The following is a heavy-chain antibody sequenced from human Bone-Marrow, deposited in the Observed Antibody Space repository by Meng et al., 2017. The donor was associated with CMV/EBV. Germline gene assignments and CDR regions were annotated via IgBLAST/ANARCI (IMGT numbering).Heavy chain of an antibody. CDR3: ARDPDRDHGGSGRCLDF. D-gene: IGHD3-10*01. Sequence: GESLKISCAASGFPLRNYAMSWVRQAPGKGLKWVAFITRNNLIYYADSLEGRFTISRDNGRNSLYLQVRSLRDEDTAVYYCARDPDRDHGGSGRCLDFWGQGTLVTVSS. CDR1: GFPLRNYA. CDR2: ITRNNLI. J-gene: IGHJ4*02. V-gene: IGHV3-69-1*01.